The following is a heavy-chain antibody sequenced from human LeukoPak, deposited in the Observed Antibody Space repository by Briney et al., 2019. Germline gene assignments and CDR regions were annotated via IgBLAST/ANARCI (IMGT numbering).Heavy chain of an antibody. V-gene: IGHV3-33*01. CDR1: GFTFSSYG. J-gene: IGHJ4*02. CDR3: ARDLSAAFDF. Sequence: PGGSLRLSCAASGFTFSSYGMHWVRQAPGKGLEWVALIWYDGSNKYYADSVKGRLTISRDNSKNTLYLQMNSLRAEDTAVYYCARDLSAAFDFWGQGVLVTVSS. CDR2: IWYDGSNK. D-gene: IGHD6-19*01.